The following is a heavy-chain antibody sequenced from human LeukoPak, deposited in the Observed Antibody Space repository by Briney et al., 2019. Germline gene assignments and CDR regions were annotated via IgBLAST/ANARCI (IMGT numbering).Heavy chain of an antibody. CDR3: ATGLHEFWSGYQFDY. J-gene: IGHJ4*02. V-gene: IGHV1-24*01. CDR2: FDPEDGET. Sequence: GASVKVSCKVSGYTLTESSMHWVRQAPGKGLEWMGGFDPEDGETIYAQKFQGRVTMTEDTSTDTAYMELSSLRSEDTAVYYCATGLHEFWSGYQFDYWGQGTLVTVSS. D-gene: IGHD3-3*01. CDR1: GYTLTESS.